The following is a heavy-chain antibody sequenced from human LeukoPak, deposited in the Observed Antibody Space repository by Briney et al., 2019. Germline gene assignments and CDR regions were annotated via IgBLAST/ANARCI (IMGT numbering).Heavy chain of an antibody. J-gene: IGHJ4*02. CDR3: AKPRGSGSSYNGGFDY. Sequence: PGGSLRLFYAPSGFTFSSYAMSWVRHAPGEGLGWVSFISGGGGSTYYADSVKGRFTITRDNSKNTLYLQMNILRADDTAVYYCAKPRGSGSSYNGGFDYWGQGTLVTVSS. D-gene: IGHD3-10*01. CDR2: ISGGGGST. CDR1: GFTFSSYA. V-gene: IGHV3-23*01.